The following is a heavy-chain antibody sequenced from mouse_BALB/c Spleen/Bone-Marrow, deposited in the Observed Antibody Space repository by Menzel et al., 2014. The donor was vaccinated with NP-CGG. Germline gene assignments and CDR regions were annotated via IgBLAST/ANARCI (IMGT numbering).Heavy chain of an antibody. CDR3: ARGTGTYFDV. Sequence: VQLKESGPGLVKPSQSLSLTCSVTGFSITSGYYWNWIRQFPGNKLEWMDYITYDGSNNYNPSLKNRLSITRDTSKNQFFLKLNSVTPEDTATYYCARGTGTYFDVWGAGTSVTVSS. D-gene: IGHD4-1*01. J-gene: IGHJ1*01. CDR1: GFSITSGYY. CDR2: ITYDGSN. V-gene: IGHV3-6*02.